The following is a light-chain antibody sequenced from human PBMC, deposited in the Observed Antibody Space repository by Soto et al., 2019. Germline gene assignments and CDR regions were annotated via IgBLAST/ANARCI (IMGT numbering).Light chain of an antibody. CDR1: QSVSSS. CDR2: DAS. V-gene: IGKV3-11*01. CDR3: QQGSNWPLT. Sequence: EIVLTQSPATLSLSPAERATLSCRASQSVSSSLAWYQQKRGQAPRLLIYDASNRATGIPARFSGSGSGTAFSLTISSLEPEDFAVYYCQQGSNWPLTFGGGTQVEIK. J-gene: IGKJ4*01.